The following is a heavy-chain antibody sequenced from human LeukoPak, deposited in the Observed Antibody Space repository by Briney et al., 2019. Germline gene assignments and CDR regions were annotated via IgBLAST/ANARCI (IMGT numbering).Heavy chain of an antibody. Sequence: SVKVSCKASGGTFSSYAISWVRQAPGQGLEWMGRIIPILGIANYAQKFQGRVTITADKSTSTAYMELSSLRSEDTAVYYCARPEYYGSGNWFDPWGQGTLVTVSS. CDR1: GGTFSSYA. V-gene: IGHV1-69*04. D-gene: IGHD3-10*01. CDR2: IIPILGIA. J-gene: IGHJ5*02. CDR3: ARPEYYGSGNWFDP.